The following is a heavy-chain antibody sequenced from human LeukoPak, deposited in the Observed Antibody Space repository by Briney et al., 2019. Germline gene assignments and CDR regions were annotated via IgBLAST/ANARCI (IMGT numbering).Heavy chain of an antibody. V-gene: IGHV1-69*04. D-gene: IGHD4-17*01. Sequence: SVKVSCKASGGTFSSYAISWVRQAPGQGLEWMGRIIPILGIANYAQKFQGRVTITADKSTSTAYMELSSLRSEDTAVYYCARDRYGDSEFDYWGRGTLVTVSS. CDR3: ARDRYGDSEFDY. J-gene: IGHJ4*02. CDR1: GGTFSSYA. CDR2: IIPILGIA.